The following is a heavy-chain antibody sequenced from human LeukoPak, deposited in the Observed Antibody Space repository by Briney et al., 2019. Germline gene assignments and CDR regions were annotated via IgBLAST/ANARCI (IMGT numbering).Heavy chain of an antibody. Sequence: SETLSLTCTVPGGSISSYYWNWIRQPPGKGLEWIGYIYYSGSTNYNPSLKSRATTLVDTSKNQFSLRLSSVTAADTAVYYCAREYSSSSGRRAFDFWGQGTMVTVSS. CDR3: AREYSSSSGRRAFDF. J-gene: IGHJ3*01. CDR2: IYYSGST. CDR1: GGSISSYY. D-gene: IGHD6-6*01. V-gene: IGHV4-59*08.